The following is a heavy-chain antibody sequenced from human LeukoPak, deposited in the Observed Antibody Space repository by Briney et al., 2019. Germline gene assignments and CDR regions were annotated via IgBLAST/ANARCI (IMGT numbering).Heavy chain of an antibody. Sequence: GASVKVSCKASGYTFTGYYMHWVRQAPGQGLEWMGWINCNSGGTNYARMFQGRVSMTRDTSISTAYMDMSMLRSDDTAVHYCAIEYRLLEWPLEYFDLWGRGTLVTVS. J-gene: IGHJ2*01. D-gene: IGHD3-3*01. CDR3: AIEYRLLEWPLEYFDL. V-gene: IGHV1-2*02. CDR2: INCNSGGT. CDR1: GYTFTGYY.